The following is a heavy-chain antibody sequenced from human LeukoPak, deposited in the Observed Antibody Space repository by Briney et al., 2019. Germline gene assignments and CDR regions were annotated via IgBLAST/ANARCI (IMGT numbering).Heavy chain of an antibody. CDR1: GFSFSSYW. V-gene: IGHV3-7*01. J-gene: IGHJ4*02. CDR2: IKQDGSEK. CDR3: ASDWDGDLDY. Sequence: AGGSLRLSCAASGFSFSSYWMSWVRQAPGKGLEWVANIKQDGSEKNYVGSVRGRFTISRDNAKNSLYLQMNSLRAEDTAVHYCASDWDGDLDYWGQGTLVTVSS. D-gene: IGHD4-17*01.